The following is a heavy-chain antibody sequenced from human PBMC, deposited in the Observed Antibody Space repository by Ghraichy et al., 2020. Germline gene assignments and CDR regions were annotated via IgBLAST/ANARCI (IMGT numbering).Heavy chain of an antibody. J-gene: IGHJ4*02. Sequence: GGSLRLSCAAAGFTFNSHAMSWVRQSPGRGLEWVSGISDSGASKYYDDSVTGRFTISRDNSKNTLYLQLNSLRVEDTAIYYCAKEPHNWNRIIYYFDLWGQGILVTFSS. D-gene: IGHD1-20*01. V-gene: IGHV3-23*01. CDR2: ISDSGASK. CDR1: GFTFNSHA. CDR3: AKEPHNWNRIIYYFDL.